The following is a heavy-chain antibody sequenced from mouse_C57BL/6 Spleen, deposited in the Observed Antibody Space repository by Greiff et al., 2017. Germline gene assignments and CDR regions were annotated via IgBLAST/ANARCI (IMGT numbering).Heavy chain of an antibody. J-gene: IGHJ3*01. CDR1: GYTFTSYW. CDR3: ARSSFYYGNYGWFAY. D-gene: IGHD2-1*01. CDR2: IYPGSGST. V-gene: IGHV1-55*01. Sequence: QVQLQQPGAELVKPGASVTMSCKASGYTFTSYWITWVKQRPGQGLEWIGDIYPGSGSTNYNEKFKSKATLTVDTSSSTAYMQLSSLTSEDSAVYYCARSSFYYGNYGWFAYWGQGTLVTVSA.